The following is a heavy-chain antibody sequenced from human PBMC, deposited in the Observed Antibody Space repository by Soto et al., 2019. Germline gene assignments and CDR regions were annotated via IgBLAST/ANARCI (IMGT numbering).Heavy chain of an antibody. D-gene: IGHD3-10*01. J-gene: IGHJ4*02. Sequence: GASVKVSCKASGYTFTSYDINWVRQATGQGLEWMGWTNPNSGNTGYAQKFQGRVTMTRNTSISTAYMELSSLRSEDTAVYYCARGGVFFFAAPTNPFDYWCQGPLVTVSS. CDR2: TNPNSGNT. V-gene: IGHV1-8*01. CDR3: ARGGVFFFAAPTNPFDY. CDR1: GYTFTSYD.